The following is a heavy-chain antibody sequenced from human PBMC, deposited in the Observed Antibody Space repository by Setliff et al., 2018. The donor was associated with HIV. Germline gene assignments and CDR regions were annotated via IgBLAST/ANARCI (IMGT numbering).Heavy chain of an antibody. CDR1: GGSISSGSYY. V-gene: IGHV4-61*02. Sequence: SETLSLTCTVSGGSISSGSYYWSWIRQPAGKGLEWIGRIYTSGSTNYNPSLKSRVAISVDTSKNQFSLKLSSVTAADTAVYYCARAAAGNWFDPWGQGTLVTVSS. J-gene: IGHJ5*02. CDR3: ARAAAGNWFDP. D-gene: IGHD6-13*01. CDR2: IYTSGST.